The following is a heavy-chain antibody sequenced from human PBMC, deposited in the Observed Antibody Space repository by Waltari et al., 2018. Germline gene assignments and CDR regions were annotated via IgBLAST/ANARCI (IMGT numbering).Heavy chain of an antibody. CDR2: INEDGSEK. CDR3: ASPRMDV. V-gene: IGHV3-7*01. J-gene: IGHJ6*02. CDR1: GFTFSHYW. Sequence: EVQLVESGGGLVQPGGSLRLSCAASGFTFSHYWMRWVRQAPGKGLECVANINEDGSEKYYVDSVKGRFTISRDNAKNSLYLQMNSLRAEDTAVYYCASPRMDVWGQGTTVTVSS.